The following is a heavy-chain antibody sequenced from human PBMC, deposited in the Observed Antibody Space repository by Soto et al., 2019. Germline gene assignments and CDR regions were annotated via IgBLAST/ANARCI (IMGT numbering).Heavy chain of an antibody. CDR2: IYYSGST. V-gene: IGHV4-61*08. Sequence: PSETLSLTCTVSGDSVSSGDYYWSWIRQPPGKGLEWIGYIYYSGSTTYHPSLKSRVTISLDKSKNQFSLNLSSVTAADTAAYYCASYNWNYWFDPWGQGTLVTVSS. D-gene: IGHD1-7*01. J-gene: IGHJ5*02. CDR3: ASYNWNYWFDP. CDR1: GDSVSSGDYY.